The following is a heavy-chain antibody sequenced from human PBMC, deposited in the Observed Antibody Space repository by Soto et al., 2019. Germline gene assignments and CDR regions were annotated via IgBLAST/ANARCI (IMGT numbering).Heavy chain of an antibody. J-gene: IGHJ4*02. CDR2: IRNKANGYTT. V-gene: IGHV3-72*01. CDR3: AKEATNDQWELLHFES. Sequence: PGGSLRHSCAASEFSFSDHYMDWVRQAPGKGLEWLGRIRNKANGYTTEYAASVRGRISISRDDSKNSLFIQVTNLKIEDTAVYFCAKEATNDQWELLHFESWGQGNLVTVS. CDR1: EFSFSDHY. D-gene: IGHD1-26*01.